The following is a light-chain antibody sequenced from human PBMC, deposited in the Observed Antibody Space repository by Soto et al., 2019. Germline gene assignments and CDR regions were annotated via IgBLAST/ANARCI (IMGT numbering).Light chain of an antibody. Sequence: LQFPWCPSTLCAGVRSRVPFRSLASQNIERYLAWYQQKPGRAPSLIIYEASTLERGVPSRFSGSGSGTEFTLIISNLQPDDFATYYCQQFNDYVWTFGQGTKVDIK. J-gene: IGKJ1*01. CDR3: QQFNDYVWT. CDR2: EAS. V-gene: IGKV1-5*01. CDR1: QNIERY.